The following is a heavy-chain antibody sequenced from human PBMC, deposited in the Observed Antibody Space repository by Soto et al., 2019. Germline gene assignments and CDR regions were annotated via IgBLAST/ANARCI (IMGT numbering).Heavy chain of an antibody. CDR2: IYYSGST. J-gene: IGHJ4*02. V-gene: IGHV4-59*08. D-gene: IGHD2-15*01. Sequence: PSETLSLTCTVSGGSISSYYWSWIRQPPGKGLEWIGYIYYSGSTNYNPSLNSRVTISVDTSKNQFSLKLSSVTAADTAVYYCARRWGSAADYWGQGTLVTVSS. CDR3: ARRWGSAADY. CDR1: GGSISSYY.